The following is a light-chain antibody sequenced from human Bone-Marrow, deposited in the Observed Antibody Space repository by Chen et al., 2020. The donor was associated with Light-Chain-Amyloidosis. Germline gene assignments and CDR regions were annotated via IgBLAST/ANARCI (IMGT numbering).Light chain of an antibody. J-gene: IGKJ4*01. Sequence: DIVMTQFPDSLAVSLGERATINCKSSQSVLYSSNNKNYLAWYQQKPGQPPKLLISWASTRESGVPDRFSGSGSGTDFTLTISSLQPEDFATYYCQQTNSFPPTFGGGTKVEIK. CDR2: WAS. V-gene: IGKV4-1*01. CDR3: QQTNSFPPT. CDR1: QSVLYSSNNKNY.